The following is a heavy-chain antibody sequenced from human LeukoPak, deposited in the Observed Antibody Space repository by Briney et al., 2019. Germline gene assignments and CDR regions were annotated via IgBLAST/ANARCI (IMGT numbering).Heavy chain of an antibody. CDR2: IYTNEYT. J-gene: IGHJ4*02. CDR3: ARPPYGDYFDY. Sequence: SETLSLACTVSGGSITGHYWSWIRQPAGKGLEWIGRIYTNEYTNYNPSLKNRVTMSVDTSKNQFSLRLSSVTAADTAVYYCARPPYGDYFDYWGQGILVTVSS. V-gene: IGHV4-4*07. D-gene: IGHD3-10*01. CDR1: GGSITGHY.